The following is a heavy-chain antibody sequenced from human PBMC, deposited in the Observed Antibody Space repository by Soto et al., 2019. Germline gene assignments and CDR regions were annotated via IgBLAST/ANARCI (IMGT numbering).Heavy chain of an antibody. V-gene: IGHV4-59*12. CDR2: IYFAATT. Sequence: QVQLEESGPGLVKPSETLSLTCTVSGASISPNYWSWIRQPPGKGLEWIGYIYFAATTTYNPSLWGRVAMSVDSSANQCSQNPTSVPAAYTAIYRCARLGAFFQALDSWGQGTLVTVSS. J-gene: IGHJ4*02. CDR3: ARLGAFFQALDS. D-gene: IGHD3-16*01. CDR1: GASISPNY.